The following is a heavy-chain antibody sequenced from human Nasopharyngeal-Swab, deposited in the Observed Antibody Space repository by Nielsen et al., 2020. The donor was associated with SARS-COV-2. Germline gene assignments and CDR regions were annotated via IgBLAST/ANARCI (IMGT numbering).Heavy chain of an antibody. V-gene: IGHV1-18*04. CDR2: IVPFNGYT. CDR3: ARALGVTDYGNMRFLWNFFDS. CDR1: GYSFTSYG. Sequence: ASVKVFCNASGYSFTSYGITWLRRAPGKGLVWMVWIVPFNGYTHYAQNVQDRVTMTTDTAMTTAYMELRSLRSDDTALYYCARALGVTDYGNMRFLWNFFDSWGQGTLVTVSS. D-gene: IGHD4/OR15-4a*01. J-gene: IGHJ4*02.